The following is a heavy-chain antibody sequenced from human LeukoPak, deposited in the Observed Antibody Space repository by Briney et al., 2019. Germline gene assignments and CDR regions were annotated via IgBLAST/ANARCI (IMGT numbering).Heavy chain of an antibody. Sequence: GGSLRLSCAASGFTFSSYSMNWVRQAPGKGLEWVSSISSSSSYIYYADSVKGRFTISRDNAKNTLYLQMNSLRAEDTAVYYCARDYDSSGYYSFQHWGQGTLVTVSS. CDR2: ISSSSSYI. CDR1: GFTFSSYS. D-gene: IGHD3-22*01. CDR3: ARDYDSSGYYSFQH. J-gene: IGHJ1*01. V-gene: IGHV3-21*01.